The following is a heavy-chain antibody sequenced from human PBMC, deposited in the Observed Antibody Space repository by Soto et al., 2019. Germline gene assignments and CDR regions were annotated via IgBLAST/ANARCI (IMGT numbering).Heavy chain of an antibody. CDR1: GGSISSSSYY. V-gene: IGHV4-39*01. CDR3: ARRPLMWELSLDY. D-gene: IGHD1-26*01. Sequence: PSETLSLTCTVSGGSISSSSYYWGWIRQPPGKGLEWIGSIYYSGSTYYNPSLKSRVTISVDTSKNQFSLKLSSVTAADTAVYYCARRPLMWELSLDYWGQGTLVTVSS. CDR2: IYYSGST. J-gene: IGHJ4*02.